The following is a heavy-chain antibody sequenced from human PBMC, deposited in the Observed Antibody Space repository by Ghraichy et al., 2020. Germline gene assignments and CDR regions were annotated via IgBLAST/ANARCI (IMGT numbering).Heavy chain of an antibody. D-gene: IGHD3-22*01. V-gene: IGHV3-13*05. CDR3: ARGAGVVVPSDAFDI. J-gene: IGHJ3*02. Sequence: LSLTCAASGFTFSSYDMHWVRQATGKGLEWVSAIGTAGDPYYPGSVKGRFTISRENAKNSLYLQMNSLRAGDTAVYYCARGAGVVVPSDAFDIWGQGTMVTVSS. CDR1: GFTFSSYD. CDR2: IGTAGDP.